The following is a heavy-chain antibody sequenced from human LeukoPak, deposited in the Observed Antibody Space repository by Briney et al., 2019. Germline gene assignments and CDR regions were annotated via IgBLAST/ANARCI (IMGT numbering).Heavy chain of an antibody. Sequence: GASVKVSCKASGYTFTTYDINWVRQATAQGLEWMGWMNPNSGYTGYAQKFQGGVTITRDTSISTAYMELSSLRSEDTAVYYCARVAGSIDYWGQGTLVTVSS. CDR2: MNPNSGYT. CDR3: ARVAGSIDY. CDR1: GYTFTTYD. J-gene: IGHJ4*02. D-gene: IGHD6-19*01. V-gene: IGHV1-8*03.